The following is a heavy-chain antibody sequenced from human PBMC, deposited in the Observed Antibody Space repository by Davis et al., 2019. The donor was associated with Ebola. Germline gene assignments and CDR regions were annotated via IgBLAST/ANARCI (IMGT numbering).Heavy chain of an antibody. V-gene: IGHV3-33*01. CDR2: IWYDGTNT. CDR1: GFTFSHFG. CDR3: ARDIFTNAEYLDH. J-gene: IGHJ1*01. Sequence: GESLKISCAASGFTFSHFGMHWVRQRPGKGLEWLAVIWYDGTNTHYADSVKGRFTISRDDSKSTLYLQMNSLSAEDTGVYYCARDIFTNAEYLDHWGQGTLVTVSS. D-gene: IGHD2-21*01.